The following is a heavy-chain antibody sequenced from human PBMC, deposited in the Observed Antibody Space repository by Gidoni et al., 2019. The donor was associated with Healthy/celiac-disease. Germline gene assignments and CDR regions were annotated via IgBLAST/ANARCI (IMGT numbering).Heavy chain of an antibody. CDR3: AKDLSYSGSYYYFDY. V-gene: IGHV3-23*01. CDR1: GFSFSSYA. Sequence: EVLLLESGGGLVQPGGSLRLSCAVSGFSFSSYAMSWVRQDPGKGLEWFSAIRCSGGSTYYADYVKGRFTSSRDNSKNTLYMQMNSLRAEDTAVYYCAKDLSYSGSYYYFDYWGQGTLVTVSS. J-gene: IGHJ4*02. CDR2: IRCSGGST. D-gene: IGHD1-26*01.